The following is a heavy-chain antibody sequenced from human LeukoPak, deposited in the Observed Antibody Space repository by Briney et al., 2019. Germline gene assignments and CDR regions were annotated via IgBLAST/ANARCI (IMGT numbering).Heavy chain of an antibody. CDR1: GFTFSDYY. D-gene: IGHD3-22*01. Sequence: GGSLRLSCAASGFTFSDYYMSWICQAPGKGLEWVSYISSSGSTIYYADSVKGRFTISRDNAKNSLYLQMNSLKIEDTAVYYCTRRYHHDSSGNYKGDYWGQGTLVTVSS. CDR2: ISSSGSTI. V-gene: IGHV3-11*01. J-gene: IGHJ4*02. CDR3: TRRYHHDSSGNYKGDY.